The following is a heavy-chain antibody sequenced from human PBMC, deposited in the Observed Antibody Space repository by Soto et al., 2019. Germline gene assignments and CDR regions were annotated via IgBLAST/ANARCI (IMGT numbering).Heavy chain of an antibody. D-gene: IGHD6-19*01. CDR2: INGGNGNT. V-gene: IGHV1-3*05. Sequence: QVQLVQSGAEEKKPGASVRVSCKASGYTFTSYAMHWVRQAPGQRREWMGWINGGNGNTKYSQKFQGRVTITRDTSASTGYRELSSLRSEDTAVYYCARVSGWYHLDYWGQGTLVTVSS. CDR1: GYTFTSYA. CDR3: ARVSGWYHLDY. J-gene: IGHJ4*02.